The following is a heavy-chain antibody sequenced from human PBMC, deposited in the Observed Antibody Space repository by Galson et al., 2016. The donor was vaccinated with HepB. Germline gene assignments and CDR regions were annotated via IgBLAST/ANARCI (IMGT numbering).Heavy chain of an antibody. Sequence: QSGAEVKKPGESLKISCKASGYSFGSYWIGWLRQMPGKGLEWMGIIYPGDSDTKYSPSFRGQVTISVDKSISTAYLQRSNRKASDSAMYYCARHETGYRGEFDDYFYFMDVWGNGTTVTVSS. CDR2: IYPGDSDT. CDR3: ARHETGYRGEFDDYFYFMDV. J-gene: IGHJ6*03. D-gene: IGHD3-9*01. CDR1: GYSFGSYW. V-gene: IGHV5-51*01.